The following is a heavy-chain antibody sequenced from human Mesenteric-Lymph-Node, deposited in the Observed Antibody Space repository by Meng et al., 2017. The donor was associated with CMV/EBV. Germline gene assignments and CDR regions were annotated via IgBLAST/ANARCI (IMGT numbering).Heavy chain of an antibody. CDR1: GYTFTGYY. D-gene: IGHD2-15*01. Sequence: ASVKVSCKASGYTFTGYYMHWVRQAPGQGLEWMGWINPNSGGTNYAQKFQGRVTMTRDTSISTAYMELSRLRSDDTAVYYCARATIRYCSGGSCSLSYWGQGTLVTSPQ. J-gene: IGHJ4*02. CDR2: INPNSGGT. V-gene: IGHV1-2*02. CDR3: ARATIRYCSGGSCSLSY.